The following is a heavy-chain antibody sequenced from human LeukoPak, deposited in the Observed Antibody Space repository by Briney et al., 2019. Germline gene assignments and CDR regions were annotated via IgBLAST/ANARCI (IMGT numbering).Heavy chain of an antibody. J-gene: IGHJ6*02. CDR2: MNLNNDNT. V-gene: IGHV1-8*01. CDR1: GYTFTSYD. CDR3: ARLASSSWPLYYYYGMDV. Sequence: ASVKVCCKASGYTFTSYDINWVRQATGQGLGWMGGMNLNNDNTGNEQKYQVRVTMTRITSISTAYMELSSLRSEDTAVYYCARLASSSWPLYYYYGMDVWGQGTTVTVSS. D-gene: IGHD6-13*01.